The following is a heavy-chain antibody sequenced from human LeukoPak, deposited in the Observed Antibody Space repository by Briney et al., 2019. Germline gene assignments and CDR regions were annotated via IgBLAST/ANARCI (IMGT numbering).Heavy chain of an antibody. D-gene: IGHD6-6*01. J-gene: IGHJ4*02. CDR3: ASCSQTRGIAARAYYFDY. CDR2: IYTSGST. Sequence: PSETLSLTCTVSGDSISSFHWSWIRQPAGKGLEWIGRIYTSGSTNYNPSLKSRVTMSVDTSKNQFSLKLSSVTAADTAVYYCASCSQTRGIAARAYYFDYWGQGTLVTVSS. CDR1: GDSISSFH. V-gene: IGHV4-4*07.